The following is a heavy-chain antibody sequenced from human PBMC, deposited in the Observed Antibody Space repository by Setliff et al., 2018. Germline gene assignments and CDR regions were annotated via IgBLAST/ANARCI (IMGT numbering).Heavy chain of an antibody. CDR2: TIPMFGTT. J-gene: IGHJ6*03. CDR3: VREGVDRRSSTDYRYYMDV. D-gene: IGHD6-6*01. Sequence: SVKVSCKASGATFSSHGISWVRQAPGQGLEWMGGTIPMFGTTEYAQKFQGRLTIITDGSTNTAFMQLSSLRSDDTAVYYCVREGVDRRSSTDYRYYMDVWGKGTTVTVSS. V-gene: IGHV1-69*05. CDR1: GATFSSHG.